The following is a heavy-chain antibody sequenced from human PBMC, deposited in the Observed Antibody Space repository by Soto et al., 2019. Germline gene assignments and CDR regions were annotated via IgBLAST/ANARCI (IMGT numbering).Heavy chain of an antibody. V-gene: IGHV3-23*01. CDR1: GFTFSNYA. J-gene: IGHJ4*02. CDR3: ARGVVGTAIRVNAFDY. CDR2: ISGSGDST. D-gene: IGHD2-21*02. Sequence: GGSLRLSCAASGFTFSNYALTWVRQAPGKWLEWLSTISGSGDSTYYADSVKGRFTISRDNSKNTVYLQMSSLRAEDTALYYCARGVVGTAIRVNAFDYWGQGXLVTVSS.